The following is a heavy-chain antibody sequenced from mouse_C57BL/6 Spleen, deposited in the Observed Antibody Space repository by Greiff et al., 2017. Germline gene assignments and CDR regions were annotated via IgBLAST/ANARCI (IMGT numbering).Heavy chain of an antibody. Sequence: QVQLKESGAELVKPGASVKISCKASGYAFSSYWMNWVKQRPGKGLEWIGQIYPGDGDTNYNGKFKGKATLTADKSSSTAYMQLSSLTSEDAAVYFCARGEITTVVGDYFDYWGQGTTLTVSS. CDR2: IYPGDGDT. V-gene: IGHV1-80*01. CDR3: ARGEITTVVGDYFDY. CDR1: GYAFSSYW. J-gene: IGHJ2*01. D-gene: IGHD1-1*01.